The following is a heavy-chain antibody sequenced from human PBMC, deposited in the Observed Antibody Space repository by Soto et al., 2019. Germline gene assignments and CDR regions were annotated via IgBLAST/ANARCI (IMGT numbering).Heavy chain of an antibody. J-gene: IGHJ4*02. CDR3: ARTKGTGYSSSWDLDY. Sequence: ASVKVSCKASGYTFTSYGISWVRQAPGQGLEWMGWISAYNGNTNYAQKLQGRVTMTTDTSTSTAYMELRSLRSDDTAVYYCARTKGTGYSSSWDLDYWGQGTLVTVSS. CDR2: ISAYNGNT. V-gene: IGHV1-18*01. CDR1: GYTFTSYG. D-gene: IGHD6-13*01.